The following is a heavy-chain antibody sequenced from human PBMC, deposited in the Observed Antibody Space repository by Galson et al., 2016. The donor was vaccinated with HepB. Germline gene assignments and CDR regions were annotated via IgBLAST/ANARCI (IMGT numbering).Heavy chain of an antibody. CDR3: AKHTVGAAAGHPAIDY. Sequence: SLRLSCAASGFSFRDYGVTWVRLAPEKGLEWVSGLNWNGDRTGYADSVKGRFTISRDNAKNSLYLQMNSLRAEDTALYYCAKHTVGAAAGHPAIDYWGQGTLVTVSS. CDR1: GFSFRDYG. CDR2: LNWNGDRT. J-gene: IGHJ4*02. D-gene: IGHD6-13*01. V-gene: IGHV3-20*04.